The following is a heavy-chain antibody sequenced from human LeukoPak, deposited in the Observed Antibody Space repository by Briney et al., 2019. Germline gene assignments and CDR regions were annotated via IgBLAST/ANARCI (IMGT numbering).Heavy chain of an antibody. D-gene: IGHD3-16*01. CDR3: GRESLDYYYYGMDV. CDR1: GDTLTELS. CDR2: FDPEDGET. Sequence: ASVKVSCKVSGDTLTELSMHWVRQISGKGLEWIGGFDPEDGETIYAQKFQGRVTMTRDTSTSTVYMELSSLRSEDTAVYYCGRESLDYYYYGMDVWGQGTTVTVSS. J-gene: IGHJ6*02. V-gene: IGHV1-24*01.